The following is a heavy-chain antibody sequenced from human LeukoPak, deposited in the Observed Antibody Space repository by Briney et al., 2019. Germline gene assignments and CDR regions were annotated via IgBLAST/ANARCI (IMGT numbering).Heavy chain of an antibody. CDR1: GFTFSSYS. CDR3: ARGQYGDYALDY. CDR2: ISSISYI. V-gene: IGHV3-21*01. D-gene: IGHD4-17*01. J-gene: IGHJ4*02. Sequence: TGGSLRLSCAASGFTFSSYSMNWVRQAPGKGLEWVSSISSISYIYYADSVKGRFTISRDTAKNSLYLQMNSLRAEDTAVYYCARGQYGDYALDYWGQGTLVTVSS.